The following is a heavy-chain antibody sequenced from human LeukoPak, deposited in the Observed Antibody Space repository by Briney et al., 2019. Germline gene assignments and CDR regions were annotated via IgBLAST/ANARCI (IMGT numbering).Heavy chain of an antibody. CDR1: GFTFSSYW. CDR3: ARDGYSGYLTVAGWFDP. CDR2: INSDGSST. V-gene: IGHV3-74*01. Sequence: GGSLRLSCAASGFTFSSYWMHWVRHAPGKGLVWVSRINSDGSSTSYADSVRGRFTIPRDNAKNTLYLQMNSLRAEDTAVYYCARDGYSGYLTVAGWFDPWGEGTLVTVS. D-gene: IGHD5-12*01. J-gene: IGHJ5*02.